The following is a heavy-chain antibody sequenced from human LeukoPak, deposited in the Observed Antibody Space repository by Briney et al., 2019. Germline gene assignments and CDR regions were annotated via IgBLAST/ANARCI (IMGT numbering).Heavy chain of an antibody. CDR3: AGLGAPYDFWSGYYIAGYYFDY. CDR2: INHSGST. D-gene: IGHD3-3*01. V-gene: IGHV4-34*01. Sequence: KPSETLSLTCAVYGGSFSGYYWSWIRQPPGKGLEWIGEINHSGSTNYNPSLKSRVTISVDTSKNQFSLKLSSVTAADTAVYYCAGLGAPYDFWSGYYIAGYYFDYWGQGTLVTVSS. J-gene: IGHJ4*02. CDR1: GGSFSGYY.